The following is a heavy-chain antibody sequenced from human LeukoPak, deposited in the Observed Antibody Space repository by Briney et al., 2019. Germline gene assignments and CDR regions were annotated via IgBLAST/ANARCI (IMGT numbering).Heavy chain of an antibody. Sequence: GGSPRLSCAPSGFTFSSYSMNWVRQAPGKGLEWVSFIDTTSSTMYYADSVKGRFSIPRHNAKNSLFLQMNSLGVEDTAVYYCVRDRIGGSLDYWGQGTLVTVSS. CDR3: VRDRIGGSLDY. D-gene: IGHD1-26*01. J-gene: IGHJ4*02. V-gene: IGHV3-48*01. CDR2: IDTTSSTM. CDR1: GFTFSSYS.